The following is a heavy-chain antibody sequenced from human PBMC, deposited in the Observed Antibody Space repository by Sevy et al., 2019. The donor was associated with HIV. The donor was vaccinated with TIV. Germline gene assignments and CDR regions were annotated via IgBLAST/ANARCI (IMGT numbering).Heavy chain of an antibody. CDR2: ISSSSSYI. J-gene: IGHJ6*02. CDR1: GFTFSSYS. V-gene: IGHV3-21*01. D-gene: IGHD3-3*01. CDR3: ARDKSTYYDFWSGYPNYYYYGMDV. Sequence: GGSLRLSCAASGFTFSSYSMNWVRQAPGKGLEWVSSISSSSSYIYYADSVKGRFTISRDNAKNSLYLQMNSLRAEDTAVYYCARDKSTYYDFWSGYPNYYYYGMDVSGQGTSVTVSS.